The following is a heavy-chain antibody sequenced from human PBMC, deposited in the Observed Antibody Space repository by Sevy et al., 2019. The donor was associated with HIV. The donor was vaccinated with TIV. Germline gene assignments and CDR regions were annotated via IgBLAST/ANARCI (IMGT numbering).Heavy chain of an antibody. CDR3: ARDFMTTVTP. V-gene: IGHV3-7*01. CDR1: GFTFSRYR. Sequence: GGSLRLSCAASGFTFSRYRMSWVRQAPGKGLEWVANIKQDGSEKYYVDSVKGRFTISRDNAKNSLYLQMNSLRAEDTAVYYCARDFMTTVTPWGQGTLVTVSS. J-gene: IGHJ5*02. D-gene: IGHD4-17*01. CDR2: IKQDGSEK.